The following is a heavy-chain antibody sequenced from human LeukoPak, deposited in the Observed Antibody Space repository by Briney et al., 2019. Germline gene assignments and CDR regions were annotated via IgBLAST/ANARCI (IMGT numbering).Heavy chain of an antibody. Sequence: GGSLRLSCAASGFTFSSYEMNWVRQAPGKGLEWVSYISSSGSTIYYADSVKGRFTISRDSAKNSLYPQMNSLRAEDTAVYYCAELGITMIGGVWGKGTTVTISS. J-gene: IGHJ6*04. V-gene: IGHV3-48*03. CDR2: ISSSGSTI. CDR3: AELGITMIGGV. CDR1: GFTFSSYE. D-gene: IGHD3-10*02.